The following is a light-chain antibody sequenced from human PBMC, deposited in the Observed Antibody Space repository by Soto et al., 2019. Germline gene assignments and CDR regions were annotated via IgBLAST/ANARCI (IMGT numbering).Light chain of an antibody. CDR3: QQYNHWPLVT. J-gene: IGKJ4*01. Sequence: EIVLTQSPATLSVSPGEGATLSCRASQSVSSDLAWYQQKPGQAPRPLIHGASIRATGIPARFSGSGSGTEFTLAILSLQSEDLAVYYCQQYNHWPLVTFGEGTTVEI. V-gene: IGKV3D-15*01. CDR1: QSVSSD. CDR2: GAS.